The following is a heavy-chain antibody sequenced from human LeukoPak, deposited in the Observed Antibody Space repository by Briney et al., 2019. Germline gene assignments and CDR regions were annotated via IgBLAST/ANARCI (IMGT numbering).Heavy chain of an antibody. CDR1: GGTFSSYA. V-gene: IGHV1-69*04. Sequence: GASVKVSCKASGGTFSSYAISWVRQAPGQGLEWMGRIIPIFGIANYAQKFQGRVTITADKSTSTAYMELSSLRSEDTAVYHCARDTAMVKFGNWGQGTLVTVSS. D-gene: IGHD5-18*01. J-gene: IGHJ4*02. CDR2: IIPIFGIA. CDR3: ARDTAMVKFGN.